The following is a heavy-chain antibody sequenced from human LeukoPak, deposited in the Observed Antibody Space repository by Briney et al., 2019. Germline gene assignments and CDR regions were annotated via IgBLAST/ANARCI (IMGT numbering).Heavy chain of an antibody. CDR2: IIPIPGIA. CDR3: DLSTSRRGDFDI. D-gene: IGHD2-2*01. J-gene: IGHJ3*02. Sequence: SVKFSCKASGGTFSSYTISWMRHAPGQGLEWMGRIIPIPGIANYAQKFQRRVTITAKKTTRTAYMELSNLRSEDTAVYYCDLSTSRRGDFDIWGQGTMVTVSS. CDR1: GGTFSSYT. V-gene: IGHV1-69*02.